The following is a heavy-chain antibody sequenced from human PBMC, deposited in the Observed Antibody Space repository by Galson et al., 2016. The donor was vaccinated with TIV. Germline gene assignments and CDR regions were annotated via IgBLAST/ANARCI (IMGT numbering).Heavy chain of an antibody. CDR3: ARDRYYDASGYYYYYYGLDV. J-gene: IGHJ6*02. CDR1: GITVSDNY. D-gene: IGHD3-22*01. Sequence: SLRLSCAGSGITVSDNYISWVRQAPGKGLEWVSTIYSGGATFYADSVKGRLTISRDTSRNTLHLQMSRLRTEDTAVYYCARDRYYDASGYYYYYYGLDVWGQGTTVTVSS. V-gene: IGHV3-66*02. CDR2: IYSGGAT.